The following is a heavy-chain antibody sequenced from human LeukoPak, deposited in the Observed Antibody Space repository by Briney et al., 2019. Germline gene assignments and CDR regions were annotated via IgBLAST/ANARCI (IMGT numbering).Heavy chain of an antibody. CDR2: IYYSGST. V-gene: IGHV4-59*01. CDR3: ARDWWRGNNQLQRGWFDP. D-gene: IGHD2-2*01. CDR1: GGSISSYY. Sequence: SETLSLTCTVSGGSISSYYWSWIRQPPGKGLEWIGYIYYSGSTNYNPSLKSRVTISVDTSKNQFSLKLSSVTAADTAVYYCARDWWRGNNQLQRGWFDPWGQGTLVTVSS. J-gene: IGHJ5*02.